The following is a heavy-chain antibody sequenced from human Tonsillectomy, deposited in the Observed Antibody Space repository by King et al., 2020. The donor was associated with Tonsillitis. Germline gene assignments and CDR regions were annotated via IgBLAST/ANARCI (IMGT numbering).Heavy chain of an antibody. CDR1: GFTFITYD. Sequence: QLVQSGGGLVQSGGSLRLSCAASGFTFITYDMHWVRQAPGKGLEWVSGIGTADDSYFPVSVEGRFIISRENAKNSLYLQMNSLRAEDTAVYHCARGGYNSDWYLHPTMAYFDYWGQGTLVTVSS. D-gene: IGHD6-13*01. J-gene: IGHJ4*02. V-gene: IGHV3-13*01. CDR3: ARGGYNSDWYLHPTMAYFDY. CDR2: IGTADDS.